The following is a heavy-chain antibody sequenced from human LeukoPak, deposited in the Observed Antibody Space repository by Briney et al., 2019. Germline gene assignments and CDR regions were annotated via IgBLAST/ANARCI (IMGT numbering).Heavy chain of an antibody. V-gene: IGHV6-1*01. Sequence: SQTLSLTCAISGDSVSSNSAAWNGIRQSPSRGLEWLGRTYYRSKWYNDYAVSVKSRITINPDTSKNQFSLQLNSVTPEDTAVYYCAREGTVPPAGFYYYYGMDVWGQGTTVTVSS. CDR1: GDSVSSNSAA. CDR2: TYYRSKWYN. CDR3: AREGTVPPAGFYYYYGMDV. D-gene: IGHD1-14*01. J-gene: IGHJ6*02.